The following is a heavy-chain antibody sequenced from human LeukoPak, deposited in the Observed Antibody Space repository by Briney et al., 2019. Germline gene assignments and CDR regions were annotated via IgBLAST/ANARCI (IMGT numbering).Heavy chain of an antibody. CDR1: GFTFSSYA. V-gene: IGHV3-23*01. Sequence: GGSLRLSCAASGFTFSSYAMNWVRQAPGKGLEWVSAISGSGGSTYYADSVKGRFTISRDNSKNTLYLQMNSLRAEDAAEYYCAKDDSSGYSDYWGQGTLVTVSS. D-gene: IGHD3-22*01. J-gene: IGHJ4*02. CDR2: ISGSGGST. CDR3: AKDDSSGYSDY.